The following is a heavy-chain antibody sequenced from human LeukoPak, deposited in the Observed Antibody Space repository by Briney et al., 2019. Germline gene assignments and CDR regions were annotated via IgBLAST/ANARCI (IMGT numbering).Heavy chain of an antibody. D-gene: IGHD4-17*01. V-gene: IGHV3-21*01. Sequence: GGSLRLSCAASGFTFSSCSMNWVRQAPGKGLEWVSSISSSSYIYYADSVKGRFTISRDNAKNSLYLQMNSLRAEDTAVYYCATGSNTVTTGYYYYGMDVWGQGTTVTVSS. CDR2: ISSSSYI. CDR1: GFTFSSCS. J-gene: IGHJ6*02. CDR3: ATGSNTVTTGYYYYGMDV.